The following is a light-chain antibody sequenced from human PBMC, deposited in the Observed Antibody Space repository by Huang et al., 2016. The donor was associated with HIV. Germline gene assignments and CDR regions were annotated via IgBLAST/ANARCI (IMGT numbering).Light chain of an antibody. V-gene: IGKV1-5*03. CDR3: QQYNTYSRT. J-gene: IGKJ1*01. Sequence: DIQMTQSPSTLSASVGDTVTITCRASQNIDNWLAWYQQKPGKAPKALIYRASSLESGVPSRFSGSGSGTEFTLTISSLQPDDFATYYCQQYNTYSRTFGQGTKVEIK. CDR1: QNIDNW. CDR2: RAS.